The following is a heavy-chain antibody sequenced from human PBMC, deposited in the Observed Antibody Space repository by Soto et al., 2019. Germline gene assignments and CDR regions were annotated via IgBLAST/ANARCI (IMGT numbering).Heavy chain of an antibody. V-gene: IGHV3-21*01. CDR3: ARDLSHDSSGYYYYYGMDV. Sequence: GGSLRLSCAASGFTFSSYSMNWVRQAPGKGLEWVSSIISSSSYIYYADSVKGRFTISRDNAKNSLYLQMNSLRAEDTAVYYCARDLSHDSSGYYYYYGMDVWGQGTTVTVSS. J-gene: IGHJ6*02. CDR2: IISSSSYI. D-gene: IGHD3-22*01. CDR1: GFTFSSYS.